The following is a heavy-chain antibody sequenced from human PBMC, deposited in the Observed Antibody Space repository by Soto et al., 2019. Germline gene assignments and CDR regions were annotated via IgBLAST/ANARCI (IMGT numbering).Heavy chain of an antibody. CDR3: ARGGRGRRYAFDI. D-gene: IGHD2-15*01. V-gene: IGHV1-18*04. CDR1: GYTFTSYG. Sequence: ASVKVSCKASGYTFTSYGISWVRQAPGQGLEWMGWISAYNGNTNYAQKLQGRVTMTTDTSTSTAYMELRSLRADDSAGYYLARGGRGRRYAFDIWGQGTMVTVSS. J-gene: IGHJ3*02. CDR2: ISAYNGNT.